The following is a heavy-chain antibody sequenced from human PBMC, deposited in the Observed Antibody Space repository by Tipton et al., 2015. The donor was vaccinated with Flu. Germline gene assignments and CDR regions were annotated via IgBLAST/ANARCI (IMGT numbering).Heavy chain of an antibody. Sequence: TLSLTCTVSGGSISSSSYYWGWIRQPPGKGLEWIRSIYYSGSTYYNPSLKSRVTISVDTSKNQFSLKLSSVTAADTAVYYCARDRLLWFGDRYGMDVWGQGTTVTVSS. CDR3: ARDRLLWFGDRYGMDV. D-gene: IGHD3-10*01. CDR1: GGSISSSSYY. CDR2: IYYSGST. V-gene: IGHV4-39*07. J-gene: IGHJ6*02.